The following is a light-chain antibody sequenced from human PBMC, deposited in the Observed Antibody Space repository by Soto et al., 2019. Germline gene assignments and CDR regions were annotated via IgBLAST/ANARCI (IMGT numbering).Light chain of an antibody. J-gene: IGLJ2*01. V-gene: IGLV2-14*01. CDR2: EVS. Sequence: QSALTQPASVSGSPGQSITISCTGTSSDVGGYNYVSWYQQHPGKAPKLIIYEVSNRPSGVSNRFSGSKSGSTASLTISGLQAEDEADYYCSSCTNTNTLVLFGGGTQLTVL. CDR1: SSDVGGYNY. CDR3: SSCTNTNTLVL.